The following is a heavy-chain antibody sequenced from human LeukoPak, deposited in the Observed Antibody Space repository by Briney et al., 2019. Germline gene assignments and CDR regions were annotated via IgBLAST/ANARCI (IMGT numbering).Heavy chain of an antibody. V-gene: IGHV1-8*03. D-gene: IGHD6-19*01. CDR3: ARGAVAGHFDY. CDR2: MNPNSGNT. CDR1: GYTFTSYD. Sequence: ASVKVSCKTSGYTFTSYDINWVRQAPGQGLEWMGWMNPNSGNTGYAQKFQDRVTITRNTSISTAYMELSSLRSEDTAVYYCARGAVAGHFDYWGQGTLVTVSS. J-gene: IGHJ4*02.